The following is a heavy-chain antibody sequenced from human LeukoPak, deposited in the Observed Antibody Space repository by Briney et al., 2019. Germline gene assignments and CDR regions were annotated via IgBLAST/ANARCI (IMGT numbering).Heavy chain of an antibody. CDR2: ISSSGSTI. J-gene: IGHJ4*02. Sequence: GGSLRLSCAASGFTCSDYSMNWVRQAPGKGLEWVSYISSSGSTIDYVDSVKGRFTVSRDNAKNSLYLQMNSLRAGDTAMYYCISINYNFDYWGQGTLVTVSS. D-gene: IGHD3-3*02. CDR3: ISINYNFDY. V-gene: IGHV3-48*04. CDR1: GFTCSDYS.